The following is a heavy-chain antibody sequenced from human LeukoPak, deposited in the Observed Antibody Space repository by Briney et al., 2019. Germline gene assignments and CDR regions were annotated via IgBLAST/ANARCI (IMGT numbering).Heavy chain of an antibody. CDR3: AKGLVGTEYFQH. D-gene: IGHD2-8*02. J-gene: IGHJ1*01. Sequence: PGGSLRLSCAASGFTFSSYAMSWVRQAPGKGLEWISTISGSGGGTYYADSVKGRFTISRDNSKNTLSLQMNSLRAEDTAVYHCAKGLVGTEYFQHWGPGTLVTVSS. CDR1: GFTFSSYA. CDR2: ISGSGGGT. V-gene: IGHV3-23*01.